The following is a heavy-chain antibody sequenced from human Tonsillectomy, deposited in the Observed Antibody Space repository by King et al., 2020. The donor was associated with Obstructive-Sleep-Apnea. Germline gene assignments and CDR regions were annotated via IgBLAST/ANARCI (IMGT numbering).Heavy chain of an antibody. CDR2: ISGSGGST. V-gene: IGHV3-23*04. Sequence: QLVQSGGGLVQPGGSLRLSCAASGFTFSSYAMSWVRQAPGKGLEWVSAISGSGGSTYYADSVKGRFTISRANSKNTLCLQMNSLRAEERAVYYCANYGSGSLYDAFDIWGQGTMVTVSS. J-gene: IGHJ3*02. CDR1: GFTFSSYA. D-gene: IGHD3-10*01. CDR3: ANYGSGSLYDAFDI.